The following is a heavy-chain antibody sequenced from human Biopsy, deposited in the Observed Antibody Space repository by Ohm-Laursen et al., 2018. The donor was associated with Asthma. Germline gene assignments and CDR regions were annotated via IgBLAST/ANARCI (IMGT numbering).Heavy chain of an antibody. Sequence: TLSLTCTVSGGSVSGGSYYWSWTRQPPGKGLAWVSYISYSGSTDYNPSLKSRLTISMDTSKNQFSLKLSSVTAADTAVYYCARVPATLRYFDLWGRGTLVTVSS. V-gene: IGHV4-61*01. D-gene: IGHD2-15*01. J-gene: IGHJ2*01. CDR2: ISYSGST. CDR1: GGSVSGGSYY. CDR3: ARVPATLRYFDL.